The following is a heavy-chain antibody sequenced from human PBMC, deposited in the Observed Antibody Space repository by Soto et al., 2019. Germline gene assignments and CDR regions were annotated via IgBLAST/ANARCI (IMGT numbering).Heavy chain of an antibody. Sequence: PGGSLRLSCAASGFTFSSYGMHWVRQAPGKGLEWVAVISYDGSNKYYADSVKGRFTISRDNSKNTLYLQMNSLRAEDTAVYYCAKEGDYGDIHLDYWGQGTLVTVSS. CDR1: GFTFSSYG. J-gene: IGHJ4*02. D-gene: IGHD4-17*01. CDR3: AKEGDYGDIHLDY. V-gene: IGHV3-30*18. CDR2: ISYDGSNK.